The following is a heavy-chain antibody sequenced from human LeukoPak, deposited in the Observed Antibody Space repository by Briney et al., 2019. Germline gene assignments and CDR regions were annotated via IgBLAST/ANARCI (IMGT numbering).Heavy chain of an antibody. J-gene: IGHJ5*02. CDR2: INPGGGST. V-gene: IGHV1-46*01. D-gene: IGHD3-22*01. CDR3: ARGVHVRKYDSNHNCFDP. Sequence: ASVKVSCKASGYTFTSYYMYWVRQAPGQGLEWMGLINPGGGSTNYAQKFQGRATVTRDMSTSTVYMELGSLRSDDTAVYYCARGVHVRKYDSNHNCFDPWGQGTLVTVSS. CDR1: GYTFTSYY.